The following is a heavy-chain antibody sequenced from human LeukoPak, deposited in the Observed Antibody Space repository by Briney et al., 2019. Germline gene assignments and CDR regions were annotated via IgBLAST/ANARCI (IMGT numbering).Heavy chain of an antibody. V-gene: IGHV5-51*01. CDR2: IYLGDYET. CDR1: GDSYTNYW. Sequence: GESLKISCKGSGDSYTNYWIGWVRQMPGKGLEWMGIIYLGDYETRYSPSFQGQVTVSADKSISTAYLQWSSLKASDTAMYYCARHDCGGNSGYYYYYGMDVWGQGTTVTVSS. J-gene: IGHJ6*02. D-gene: IGHD4-23*01. CDR3: ARHDCGGNSGYYYYYGMDV.